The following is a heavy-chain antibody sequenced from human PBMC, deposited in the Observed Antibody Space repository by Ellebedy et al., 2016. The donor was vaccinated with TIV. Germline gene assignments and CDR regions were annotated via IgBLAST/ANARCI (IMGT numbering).Heavy chain of an antibody. CDR1: GGSISSYY. D-gene: IGHD2-21*01. J-gene: IGHJ4*02. V-gene: IGHV4-59*01. Sequence: GSLRLXXTVSGGSISSYYWSWIRQPPGKGLEWIGYIYYSGSTNYNPSLKSRVTISVDTSKNQFSLKLSSVTAADTAVYYCARDRGGYSFDYWGQGTLATVSS. CDR3: ARDRGGYSFDY. CDR2: IYYSGST.